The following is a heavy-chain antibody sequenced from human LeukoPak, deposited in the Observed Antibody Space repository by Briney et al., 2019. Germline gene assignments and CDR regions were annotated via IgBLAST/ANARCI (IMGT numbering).Heavy chain of an antibody. Sequence: SETLSLTCTVPGDSVSNYYWSWIRQPPGKGLEWVGYVYYGGSTSYNPSLKSRVTISEDTSKNQLSLKLNSVTVADTAVYYCARVLRFLREGAVDPWGQGTLVTVSS. CDR1: GDSVSNYY. CDR2: VYYGGST. D-gene: IGHD3-3*01. J-gene: IGHJ5*02. CDR3: ARVLRFLREGAVDP. V-gene: IGHV4-59*02.